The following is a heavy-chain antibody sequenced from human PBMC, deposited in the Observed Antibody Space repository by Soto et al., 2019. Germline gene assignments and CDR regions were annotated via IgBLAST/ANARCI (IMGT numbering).Heavy chain of an antibody. CDR1: GGSISSANYY. J-gene: IGHJ5*02. CDR2: IHYSGST. Sequence: ASETLSLTCTVSGGSISSANYYWGWIRQPPGKGLEWIGIIHYSGSTYYNPSLKSRISISVDTSKNQFSLKLSSVTAADTALFYCARQTDFYDSRGYFERWGQGTLVTVSS. V-gene: IGHV4-39*01. D-gene: IGHD3-22*01. CDR3: ARQTDFYDSRGYFER.